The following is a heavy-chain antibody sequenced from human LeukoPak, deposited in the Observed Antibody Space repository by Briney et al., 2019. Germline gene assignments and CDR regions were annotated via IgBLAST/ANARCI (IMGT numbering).Heavy chain of an antibody. CDR1: GYTFTTYY. Sequence: ASVKVSCKASGYTFTTYYMHWVRQAPGQGLEWMGIINPSGGSTTYAQNFQGRVTMTRDTSTSTVHMELSSLRSDDTAVYYCARGTTEGFDPWGQGTLVTVSS. CDR2: INPSGGST. D-gene: IGHD1/OR15-1a*01. CDR3: ARGTTEGFDP. J-gene: IGHJ5*02. V-gene: IGHV1-46*01.